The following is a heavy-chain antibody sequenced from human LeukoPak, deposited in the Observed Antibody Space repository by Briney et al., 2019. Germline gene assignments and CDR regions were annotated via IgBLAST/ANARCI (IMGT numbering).Heavy chain of an antibody. Sequence: ASVKVSCKASGYTFTSYAMHWVRQAPGQRLEWMGWINAGNGNTKYSQKFQGRVTITRDTSASTAYMELSSLRSEDTAVYYCARDNRVEWELSNWFDPWGQGTLVTVSS. J-gene: IGHJ5*02. CDR1: GYTFTSYA. CDR3: ARDNRVEWELSNWFDP. D-gene: IGHD1-26*01. V-gene: IGHV1-3*01. CDR2: INAGNGNT.